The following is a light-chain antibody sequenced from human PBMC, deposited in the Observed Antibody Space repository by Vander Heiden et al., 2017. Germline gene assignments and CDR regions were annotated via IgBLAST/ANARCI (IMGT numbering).Light chain of an antibody. V-gene: IGKV3-15*01. Sequence: EIVMTQSPATLSVSPGERATLSCRASQSVSSNLAWYQQRPGQVPRLLIYGASTRATGIPARFSGSGSGTEFTLTISSRQSEDFAVYYCQQYHDWPPYTFGQGTKLEIK. J-gene: IGKJ2*01. CDR2: GAS. CDR1: QSVSSN. CDR3: QQYHDWPPYT.